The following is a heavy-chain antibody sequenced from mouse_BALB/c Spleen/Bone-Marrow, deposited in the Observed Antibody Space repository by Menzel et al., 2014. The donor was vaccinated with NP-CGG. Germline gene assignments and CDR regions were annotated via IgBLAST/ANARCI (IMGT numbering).Heavy chain of an antibody. D-gene: IGHD2-1*01. CDR3: ARQGYYGKVDY. CDR1: GFDFSRYW. Sequence: EVKLVESGGGLVQPGGSLKLSCAASGFDFSRYWMSWVRQAPGKGLEWIGEINPDSSTINYTPSLKDKFIISRDNAKNTLFLQMSKVRSEDTALYYCARQGYYGKVDYWGQGTTLTVSS. CDR2: INPDSSTI. V-gene: IGHV4-1*02. J-gene: IGHJ2*01.